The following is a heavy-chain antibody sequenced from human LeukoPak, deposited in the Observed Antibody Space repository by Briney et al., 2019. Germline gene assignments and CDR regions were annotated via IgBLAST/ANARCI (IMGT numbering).Heavy chain of an antibody. CDR2: IYYSGST. CDR3: ARGTYSSVLFDI. D-gene: IGHD6-19*01. Sequence: SETLSLTCTVSGGSINSYYWSWIRQPPGKRLEWIGYIYYSGSTNYNSSLKNRVTISVATSKNHFSLKLSSATAADAAVYYCARGTYSSVLFDIWGQGTKVTVSS. J-gene: IGHJ3*02. V-gene: IGHV4-59*01. CDR1: GGSINSYY.